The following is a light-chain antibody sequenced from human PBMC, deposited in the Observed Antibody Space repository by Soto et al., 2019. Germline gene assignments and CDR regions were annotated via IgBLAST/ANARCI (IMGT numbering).Light chain of an antibody. V-gene: IGKV1-33*01. CDR1: QNINNY. Sequence: DIQMTHSPFSLCACVGEGVTMTCQAIQNINNYLNWYQQKPGRAPKLLIYDASNLEAGVPSRFRGSGSGTDFTFTISRLQPEDIATYYCQQYENLPTFGQGTRLEIK. J-gene: IGKJ5*01. CDR3: QQYENLPT. CDR2: DAS.